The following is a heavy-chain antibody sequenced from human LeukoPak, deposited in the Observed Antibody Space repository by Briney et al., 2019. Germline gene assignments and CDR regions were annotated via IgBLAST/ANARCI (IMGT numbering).Heavy chain of an antibody. V-gene: IGHV4-31*03. J-gene: IGHJ5*02. CDR2: IYYSGST. Sequence: SQTLSLTCTVSGVSISSGGCYWSWIRQHPGKGLEWIGYIYYSGSTYYNPSLKSRVTISVDTSKNQFSMKLSSVTAADTAVYYCARNYNDYNNWFDPWGQGTLVTVSS. CDR3: ARNYNDYNNWFDP. CDR1: GVSISSGGCY. D-gene: IGHD4-11*01.